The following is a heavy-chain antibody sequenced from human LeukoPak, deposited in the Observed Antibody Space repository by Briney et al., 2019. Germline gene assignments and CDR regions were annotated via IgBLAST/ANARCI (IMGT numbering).Heavy chain of an antibody. CDR3: AGARPPPNWNHYYGMDV. J-gene: IGHJ6*04. CDR1: GFTFSTYS. CDR2: ISSSSSYI. Sequence: MPGGSLRLSCAASGFTFSTYSMNWVRQAPGKGLEGVSSISSSSSYIYHADSVKGRSTIARGNAKNPLYLKMNSLRAEDTPIYYCAGARPPPNWNHYYGMDVWGKGTTVTVSS. V-gene: IGHV3-21*01. D-gene: IGHD1-20*01.